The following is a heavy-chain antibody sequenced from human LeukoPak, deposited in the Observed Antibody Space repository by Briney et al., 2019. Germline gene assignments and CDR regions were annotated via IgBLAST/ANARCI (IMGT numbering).Heavy chain of an antibody. CDR1: GGTFSSYA. J-gene: IGHJ5*02. CDR2: IIPIFGTA. V-gene: IGHV1-69*13. Sequence: SVKVSCKASGGTFSSYAISWVRQAPGQGLEWMGGIIPIFGTANYAQKFQGRVTITADESTSTAYMELSSLRSGDTAVYYCARGEESQDWFDPWGQGTLVTVSS. CDR3: ARGEESQDWFDP.